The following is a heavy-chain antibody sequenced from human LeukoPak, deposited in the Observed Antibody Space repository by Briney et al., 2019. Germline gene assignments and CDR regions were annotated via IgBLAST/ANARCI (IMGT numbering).Heavy chain of an antibody. CDR2: IDHSGSA. CDR1: GGSINSHY. V-gene: IGHV4-59*11. J-gene: IGHJ4*02. Sequence: VKPSETLSLTCTVSGGSINSHYWSWIRQPPGKGLEWLGYIDHSGSANYNPSLKSRLTISIDTSKNQFSLKVSSVIAADTAVYYCARADGDYFDFWGQGTLVTVSS. CDR3: ARADGDYFDF. D-gene: IGHD4-17*01.